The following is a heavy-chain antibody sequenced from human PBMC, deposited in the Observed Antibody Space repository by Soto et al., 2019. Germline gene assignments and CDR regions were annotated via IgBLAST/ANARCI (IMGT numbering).Heavy chain of an antibody. CDR2: IGPIVGIA. CDR3: AWHSDSSSSPFDF. V-gene: IGHV1-69*02. D-gene: IGHD6-13*01. CDR1: GGTFNSYT. J-gene: IGHJ4*02. Sequence: QVQLVQSGAEVMKPGSSVKVSCKASGGTFNSYTISWVRQAPGQGLEWMGRIGPIVGIANSAQKFQGRVTITADKSTGTAYRDLSSLRSEDTAVYYCAWHSDSSSSPFDFWGQGTLVTVSS.